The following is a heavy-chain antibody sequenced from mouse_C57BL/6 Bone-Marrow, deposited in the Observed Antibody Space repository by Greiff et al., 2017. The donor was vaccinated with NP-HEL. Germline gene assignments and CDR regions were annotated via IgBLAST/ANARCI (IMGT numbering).Heavy chain of an antibody. CDR2: IDPETGGT. CDR3: TRPLLRAMDY. J-gene: IGHJ4*01. CDR1: GYTFTDYE. V-gene: IGHV1-15*01. D-gene: IGHD1-1*01. Sequence: QVQLQQSGAELVRPGASVTLSCKASGYTFTDYEMHWVKQTPVHGLEWIGAIDPETGGTAYNQKFKGKAILTADKSSSTAYMELRSLTSEDSAVYYCTRPLLRAMDYWGQGTSVTVSS.